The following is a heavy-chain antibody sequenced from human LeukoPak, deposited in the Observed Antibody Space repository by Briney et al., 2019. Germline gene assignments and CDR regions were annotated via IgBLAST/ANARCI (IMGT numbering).Heavy chain of an antibody. D-gene: IGHD2-2*01. CDR2: IDPSDSYT. V-gene: IGHV5-10-1*01. Sequence: GESLKISCKGSGYSFISYWINWGRQMPGKGLEWMGRIDPSDSYTNYSPSFQGHVTISADKSISTAYLQWSSLEASDTAMYYCARIDCSSASCLYYYGMDVWGQGTTVTVSS. J-gene: IGHJ6*02. CDR1: GYSFISYW. CDR3: ARIDCSSASCLYYYGMDV.